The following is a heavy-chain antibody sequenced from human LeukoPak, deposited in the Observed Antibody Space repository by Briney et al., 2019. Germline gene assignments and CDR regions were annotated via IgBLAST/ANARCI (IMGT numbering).Heavy chain of an antibody. J-gene: IGHJ4*02. CDR3: GRVIAGAIDY. V-gene: IGHV3-7*02. CDR1: GFTLGGYW. D-gene: IGHD3-16*02. CDR2: INLDGSDR. Sequence: GGSLRLSCAASGFTLGGYWLPGFAKPPGKGLEWVANINLDGSDRFYVGFVKGRFTISRDNADNSLYLQMNSLRAEDTAVYYCGRVIAGAIDYWGQGTLVTVSS.